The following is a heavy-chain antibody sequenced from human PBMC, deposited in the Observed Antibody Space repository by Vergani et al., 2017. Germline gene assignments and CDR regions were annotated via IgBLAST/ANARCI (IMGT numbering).Heavy chain of an antibody. V-gene: IGHV5-51*01. D-gene: IGHD3-22*01. J-gene: IGHJ4*02. CDR3: ARRVRYYDSSGYYLDY. Sequence: EVQLVQSGAEVKKPGESLKISCKGSGYSFTSYWIGWVRQMPGKGLEWMGIIYPGDSDTRYSPSFQGQVTISADKSISTAYLQWSSLKASDTAMYSCARRVRYYDSSGYYLDYGGQGTLVTVSS. CDR1: GYSFTSYW. CDR2: IYPGDSDT.